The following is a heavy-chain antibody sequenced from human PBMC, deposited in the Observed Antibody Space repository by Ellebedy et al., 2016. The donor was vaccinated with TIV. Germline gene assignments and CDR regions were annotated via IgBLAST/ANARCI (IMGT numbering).Heavy chain of an antibody. CDR3: TRFEIISGGGYGMDV. V-gene: IGHV3-13*01. Sequence: GESLKISXAASGFTFSRYDMHWVRQSTRKGLEWVASIDNAGDTYYPGSVKGRFTISRENAKNSLYRQMNSLRVEDTAVYYCTRFEIISGGGYGMDVWGQGTTVTVSS. D-gene: IGHD3-16*01. J-gene: IGHJ6*02. CDR2: IDNAGDT. CDR1: GFTFSRYD.